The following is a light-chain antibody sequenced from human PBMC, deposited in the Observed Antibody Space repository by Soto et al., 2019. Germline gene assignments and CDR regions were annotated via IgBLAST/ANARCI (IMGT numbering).Light chain of an antibody. CDR1: QGIYNY. Sequence: DTQMTQSPSSLSASVGDRVTITCRASQGIYNYLAWYQQKPGKVPKFLIYAASSLVSGVPSRFSGSGSGTDFNIPISSLQPEDVANYYCQKCNSAPFTFAPGPKVDIK. CDR2: AAS. V-gene: IGKV1-27*01. CDR3: QKCNSAPFT. J-gene: IGKJ3*01.